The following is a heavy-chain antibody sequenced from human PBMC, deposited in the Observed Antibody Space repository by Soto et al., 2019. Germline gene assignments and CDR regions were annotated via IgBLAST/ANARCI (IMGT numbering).Heavy chain of an antibody. CDR2: ISSSSSYI. J-gene: IGHJ3*02. Sequence: PGGSLRLSCAASGFTFSSYSMNWVRQAPGKGLEWVSSISSSSSYIYYADSVKGRFTISRDNAKNSLYLQMNSLRAEDTAVYYCARVVGGGSSTEGAFDIWGQGTMVTVSS. V-gene: IGHV3-21*01. CDR3: ARVVGGGSSTEGAFDI. D-gene: IGHD2-15*01. CDR1: GFTFSSYS.